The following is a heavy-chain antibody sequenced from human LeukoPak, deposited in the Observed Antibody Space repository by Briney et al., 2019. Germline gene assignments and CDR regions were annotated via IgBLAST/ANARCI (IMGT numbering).Heavy chain of an antibody. V-gene: IGHV1-18*01. J-gene: IGHJ6*02. Sequence: ASVKVSCKASGYTFTSFGISWVRQAPGQGLEWMGWISAYNGNTNYAQKLQGRVTMTTDTSTSTAYMELRSLRSDDTAVYYCAIDMGILLFGESPYYYYGMDVWGQGTTVTVSS. CDR3: AIDMGILLFGESPYYYYGMDV. CDR2: ISAYNGNT. D-gene: IGHD3-10*01. CDR1: GYTFTSFG.